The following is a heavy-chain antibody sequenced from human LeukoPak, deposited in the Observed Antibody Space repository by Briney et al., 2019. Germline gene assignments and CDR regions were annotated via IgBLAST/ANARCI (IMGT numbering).Heavy chain of an antibody. CDR3: ARERVDYGDWSRYYHYGMDV. Sequence: PGGSLRLSCASSGLMLDDYGMSWVRQAPGKGLEWVSGINWNGGRTGYADSVKGRFTISRDNAKNSLYLQMNSRRAEDTAVYYCARERVDYGDWSRYYHYGMDVWGQGTTVTVTS. J-gene: IGHJ6*02. D-gene: IGHD4-17*01. V-gene: IGHV3-20*04. CDR2: INWNGGRT. CDR1: GLMLDDYG.